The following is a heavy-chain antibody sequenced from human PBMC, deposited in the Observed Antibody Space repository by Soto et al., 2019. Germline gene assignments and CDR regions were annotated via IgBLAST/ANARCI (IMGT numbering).Heavy chain of an antibody. CDR3: ARSGAAAGSYYYYGMDV. J-gene: IGHJ6*02. CDR1: GGSISSYY. Sequence: SETLSLTCTVSGGSISSYYWSWIRQPAGKGLEWVGRIYTSGSTNYNPSLKSRVTMSVDTSKNQFSLKLSSVTAADTAVYYCARSGAAAGSYYYYGMDVWGQGTTVTVSS. CDR2: IYTSGST. V-gene: IGHV4-4*07. D-gene: IGHD6-13*01.